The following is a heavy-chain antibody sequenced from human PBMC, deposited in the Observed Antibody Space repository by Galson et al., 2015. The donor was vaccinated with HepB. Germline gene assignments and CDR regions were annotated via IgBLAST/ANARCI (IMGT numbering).Heavy chain of an antibody. Sequence: SLRLSCAASGFTVSSNYMSWVRQAPGKGLEWVSVIYSGGSTYYADSVKGGFTISRDNSKNTLYLQMNSLRAEDTAVYYCARRGSGWDWYFDLWGRGTLVTVSS. V-gene: IGHV3-66*01. J-gene: IGHJ2*01. CDR2: IYSGGST. CDR1: GFTVSSNY. CDR3: ARRGSGWDWYFDL. D-gene: IGHD6-19*01.